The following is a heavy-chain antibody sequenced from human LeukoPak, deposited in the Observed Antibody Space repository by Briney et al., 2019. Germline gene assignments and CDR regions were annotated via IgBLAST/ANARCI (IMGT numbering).Heavy chain of an antibody. V-gene: IGHV3-21*04. D-gene: IGHD3-10*01. J-gene: IGHJ3*02. CDR3: ARVLIWTYGSGNYYKGAFDI. CDR2: ISSSSSYI. Sequence: GGSLRLSCAASGFTFSSYSMNWVRQAPGKGLEWVSSISSSSSYIYYADSVKGRFTISRDNAKNSLYLQMNSLRAEDTAVYYCARVLIWTYGSGNYYKGAFDIWGQGTMVTVFS. CDR1: GFTFSSYS.